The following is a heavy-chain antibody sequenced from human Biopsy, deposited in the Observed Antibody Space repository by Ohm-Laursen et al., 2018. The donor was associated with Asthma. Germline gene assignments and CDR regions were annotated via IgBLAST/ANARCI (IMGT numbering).Heavy chain of an antibody. Sequence: SSLRLSCAASGFSFSRYGMPWVRQAPGKGLEWVAVISFDGSNKYYGDSVKGRFTIARDNSKNTVYLQMNSLRAEDTAVYYCASYEVVTAILPMDVWGQGTTVTVSS. CDR1: GFSFSRYG. D-gene: IGHD2-21*02. CDR2: ISFDGSNK. CDR3: ASYEVVTAILPMDV. J-gene: IGHJ6*02. V-gene: IGHV3-30*03.